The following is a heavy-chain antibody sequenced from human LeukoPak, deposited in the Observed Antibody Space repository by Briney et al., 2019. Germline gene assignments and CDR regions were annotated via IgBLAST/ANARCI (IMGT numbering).Heavy chain of an antibody. Sequence: GGSLRLSCAASGFTFSSFSMNWVRQAPGKGLEWVSSISSSSTYIYYADSVKGRFTVSRDNAKNSLYLQMNSLRAEDTAVYFCASQYTSSRIFDDWGQGTLVTVSS. D-gene: IGHD6-13*01. V-gene: IGHV3-21*01. CDR2: ISSSSTYI. J-gene: IGHJ4*02. CDR1: GFTFSSFS. CDR3: ASQYTSSRIFDD.